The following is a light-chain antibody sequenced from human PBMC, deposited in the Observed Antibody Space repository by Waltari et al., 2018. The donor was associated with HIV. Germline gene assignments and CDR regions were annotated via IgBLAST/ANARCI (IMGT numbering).Light chain of an antibody. Sequence: QSALTQPRSVSGSPRQSVTISCTGTSSDIASFYYVSWYQQYPGKAPKVIIYEVSQRPSGVPDRFTASKSGITASLTISGLQDEDEADYYCCSYAGTYTYVFGTGTTVTVL. CDR1: SSDIASFYY. CDR3: CSYAGTYTYV. V-gene: IGLV2-11*01. J-gene: IGLJ1*01. CDR2: EVS.